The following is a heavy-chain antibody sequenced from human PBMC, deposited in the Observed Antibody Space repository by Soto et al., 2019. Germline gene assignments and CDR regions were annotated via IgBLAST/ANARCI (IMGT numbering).Heavy chain of an antibody. CDR3: ASYCSGGSCYAAGDYYYYALDV. D-gene: IGHD2-15*01. CDR2: IIPSLGTT. Sequence: QVQLLQSGAEVKKPGSSVNVSCKASGGTFSSYAIGWVRQAPGQGLEWMGGIIPSLGTTDYAQKFQGRVTITADGSTSTAYMELSSLRSDDTAVYYCASYCSGGSCYAAGDYYYYALDVWGQGTTVTVSS. CDR1: GGTFSSYA. V-gene: IGHV1-69*01. J-gene: IGHJ6*02.